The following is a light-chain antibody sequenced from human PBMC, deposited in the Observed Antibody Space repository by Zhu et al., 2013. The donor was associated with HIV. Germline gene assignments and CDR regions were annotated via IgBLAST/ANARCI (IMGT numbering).Light chain of an antibody. V-gene: IGKV1-9*01. CDR3: QQLSSYPLT. CDR1: QGINNY. Sequence: DIQLTQSPSFLSASVGDRVTITCRASQGINNYLAWYQQKPGKAPNLLIYAASTLQSGVPSRFSGSGSGTEFTLTISSLQPEDFATYYCQQLSSYPLTFGGGTRVETK. J-gene: IGKJ4*01. CDR2: AAS.